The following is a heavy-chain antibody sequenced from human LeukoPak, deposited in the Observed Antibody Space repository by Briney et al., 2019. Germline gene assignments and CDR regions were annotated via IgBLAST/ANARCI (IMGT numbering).Heavy chain of an antibody. D-gene: IGHD4-17*01. CDR3: AKVRTTVTTEWFDP. CDR2: MNPNSGNT. CDR1: GYTFTSYD. J-gene: IGHJ5*02. V-gene: IGHV1-8*01. Sequence: ASVKVSCKASGYTFTSYDINWVRQATGQGLEWMGWMNPNSGNTGYAQKFQGRVTMTRNTSISTAYMELSSLRSEDTAVYYCAKVRTTVTTEWFDPWGQGTLVTVSS.